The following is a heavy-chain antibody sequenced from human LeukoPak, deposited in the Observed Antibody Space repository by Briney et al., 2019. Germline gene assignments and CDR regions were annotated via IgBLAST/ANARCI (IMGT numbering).Heavy chain of an antibody. CDR2: IRYDGSNK. Sequence: PGGSLRLSCAASGFTFSSYGMHWVRQAPGKGLEWVAFIRYDGSNKYYADSVKGRFTISRDNSKNTLYLQMNSLRAEDTAVYYCANTLSYCSSTSCYGDYYYYMDVWGKGTTVTISS. CDR3: ANTLSYCSSTSCYGDYYYYMDV. CDR1: GFTFSSYG. J-gene: IGHJ6*03. V-gene: IGHV3-30*02. D-gene: IGHD2-2*01.